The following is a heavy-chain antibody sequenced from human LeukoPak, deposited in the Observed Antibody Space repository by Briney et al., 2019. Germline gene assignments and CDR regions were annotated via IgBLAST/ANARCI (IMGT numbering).Heavy chain of an antibody. V-gene: IGHV3-7*01. CDR1: GFTFGTYW. Sequence: HPGRSLRLSCAASGFTFGTYWMTWVRQAPGKGLEWVANIKRDGSEEYYADSVKGRFTISRDNAKNSLYLQMNSLRAEDTAVYYCARLDGFNYWGQGTLVTVSS. CDR3: ARLDGFNY. J-gene: IGHJ4*02. D-gene: IGHD5-24*01. CDR2: IKRDGSEE.